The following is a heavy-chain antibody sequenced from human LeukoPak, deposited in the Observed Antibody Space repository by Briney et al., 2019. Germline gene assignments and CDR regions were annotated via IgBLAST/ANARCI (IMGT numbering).Heavy chain of an antibody. CDR1: GGSFSSHY. Sequence: PSETLSLTCVVDGGSFSSHYWSWIRQRPGKGLEWIGYIYYSGSTNYNPSLKSRVTISVDTSKNQFSLKLSSVTAADTAVYYCARTTEAHSWRTRYYDYYMDVWGKGTTVTVSS. J-gene: IGHJ6*03. CDR3: ARTTEAHSWRTRYYDYYMDV. V-gene: IGHV4-59*11. CDR2: IYYSGST. D-gene: IGHD6-13*01.